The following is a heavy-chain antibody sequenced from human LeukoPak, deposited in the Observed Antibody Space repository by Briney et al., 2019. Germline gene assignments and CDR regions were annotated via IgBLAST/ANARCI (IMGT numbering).Heavy chain of an antibody. V-gene: IGHV3-23*01. Sequence: GGSLRLSCAASGFTFSSYAMSWVRQAPGKGLEWGSAISGSGGSTYYADSVKGRFTISRDNSKNTLFLQMNSLRAEDTAVYYCGREDHYAMDVWGQGTTVTVSS. CDR1: GFTFSSYA. CDR3: GREDHYAMDV. J-gene: IGHJ6*02. CDR2: ISGSGGST.